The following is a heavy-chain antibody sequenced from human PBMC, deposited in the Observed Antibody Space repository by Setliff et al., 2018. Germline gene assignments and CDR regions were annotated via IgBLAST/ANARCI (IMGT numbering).Heavy chain of an antibody. CDR1: GFTFSSYS. V-gene: IGHV3-21*01. Sequence: GGSLRLSCAASGFTFSSYSMNWVRQAPGKGLEWVSSISSSSSYIYYADSVKGRFTISRDNAKNSLYLQMNSLRAEDTAVYYCARECSSTNCYHYYYYYMDVWGKGTTVTVSS. D-gene: IGHD2-2*01. CDR3: ARECSSTNCYHYYYYYMDV. J-gene: IGHJ6*03. CDR2: ISSSSSYI.